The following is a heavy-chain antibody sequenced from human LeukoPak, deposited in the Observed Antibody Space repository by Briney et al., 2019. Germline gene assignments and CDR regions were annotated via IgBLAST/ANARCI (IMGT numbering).Heavy chain of an antibody. V-gene: IGHV1-18*01. CDR1: GYTFTTYA. Sequence: ASVKVSCKASGYTFTTYAISWVRQAPGQGLAWMGWISAYNGHTNYAQKLQGRVTMTTDTSTSTAYMELRSLRFDDTAVYYCARSAIRPQGWFDPWGQGTLVAVSS. D-gene: IGHD6-6*01. CDR3: ARSAIRPQGWFDP. J-gene: IGHJ5*02. CDR2: ISAYNGHT.